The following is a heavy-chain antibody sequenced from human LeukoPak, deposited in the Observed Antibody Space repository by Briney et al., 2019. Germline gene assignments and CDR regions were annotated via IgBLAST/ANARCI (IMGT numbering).Heavy chain of an antibody. CDR1: GGTFSSYT. V-gene: IGHV1-2*02. CDR2: INPNSGAT. Sequence: SSVKVSCKASGGTFSSYTISLVRQAPGQGLEWMGWINPNSGATKYAQKFQGGVTMTRDTSITTVYMELSRLTTDDTAVYYCARDNYYDSSAYYWGYFDYWGQGTQVTVSS. J-gene: IGHJ4*02. CDR3: ARDNYYDSSAYYWGYFDY. D-gene: IGHD3-22*01.